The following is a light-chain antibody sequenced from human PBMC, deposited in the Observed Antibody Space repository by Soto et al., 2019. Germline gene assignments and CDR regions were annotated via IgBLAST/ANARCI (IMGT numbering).Light chain of an antibody. V-gene: IGKV1-39*01. CDR3: QQSDSTPR. CDR2: AAS. J-gene: IGKJ4*01. Sequence: IQMTQSPSSLSASVGDRVTITCQASQTIRNYLNWYQQKPGEAPKLLIYAASRLQSGVPSRFSCSESGMDFTLTIDTLQPEDIATYFCQQSDSTPRVGGVTKVYI. CDR1: QTIRNY.